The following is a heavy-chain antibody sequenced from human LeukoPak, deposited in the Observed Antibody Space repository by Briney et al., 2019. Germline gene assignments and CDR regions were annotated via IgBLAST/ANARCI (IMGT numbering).Heavy chain of an antibody. V-gene: IGHV4-4*07. CDR1: GGSISSYY. CDR3: ARLITMVRGVPLDAFDI. D-gene: IGHD3-10*01. J-gene: IGHJ3*02. Sequence: SETLSLTCTVSGGSISSYYWSWIRQPAGKGLEWIGRIYTSGSTNYNPSLKSRVTMSVDTSKNQFSLKLSSVTAADTAVYYCARLITMVRGVPLDAFDIWGQGTMVTVSS. CDR2: IYTSGST.